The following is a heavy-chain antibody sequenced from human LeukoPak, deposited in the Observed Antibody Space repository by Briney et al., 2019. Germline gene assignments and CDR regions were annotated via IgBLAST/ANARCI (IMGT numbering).Heavy chain of an antibody. D-gene: IGHD3-22*01. CDR2: ISAYNGNT. V-gene: IGHV1-18*01. Sequence: ASVKVSCKASGYTFTSYGISWVQQAPGQGLEWMGWISAYNGNTNYAQKLQGRVTMTTDTSTSTAYMELRSLRSDDTAVYYCARDRNYDNSGYFDYWGQGTLVTVSS. J-gene: IGHJ4*01. CDR3: ARDRNYDNSGYFDY. CDR1: GYTFTSYG.